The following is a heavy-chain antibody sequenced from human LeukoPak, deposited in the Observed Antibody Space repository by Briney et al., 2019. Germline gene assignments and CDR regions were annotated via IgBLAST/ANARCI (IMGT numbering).Heavy chain of an antibody. V-gene: IGHV3-21*01. D-gene: IGHD2-21*01. CDR3: ARDYSSGYYYYGMDV. CDR1: GFTFSSYS. Sequence: GGSLRLSCAASGFTFSSYSMNWVRQAPGKGLEWVSSISSSSSYIYYADSVKGRFTISRDNAKNSLYLQMNSLRAEDTAVYYCARDYSSGYYYYGMDVGGKGPPV. CDR2: ISSSSSYI. J-gene: IGHJ6*04.